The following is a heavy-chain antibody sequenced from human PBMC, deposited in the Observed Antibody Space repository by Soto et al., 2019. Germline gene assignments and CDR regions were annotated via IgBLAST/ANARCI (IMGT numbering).Heavy chain of an antibody. J-gene: IGHJ3*02. CDR3: ARDHQYSENTWAFDI. CDR1: GASVASGEW. V-gene: IGHV4-4*02. Sequence: QVQLQESGPGLVKPSETLSLTCAVSGASVASGEWWNWVRQSPGKGLEWIGEMHHDGSTLYNPSLKTRVTMXXDXSXXHFSLTLSSVTAADTAVYYCARDHQYSENTWAFDIWGQGTVVTVS. D-gene: IGHD3-9*01. CDR2: MHHDGST.